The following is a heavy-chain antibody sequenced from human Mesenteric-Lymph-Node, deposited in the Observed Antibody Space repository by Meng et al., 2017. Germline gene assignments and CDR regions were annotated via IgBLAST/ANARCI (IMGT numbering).Heavy chain of an antibody. D-gene: IGHD6-19*01. CDR1: GDSVSTNYF. J-gene: IGHJ4*02. CDR2: IHYSRSP. CDR3: ARMIGSGPFDY. Sequence: QVRLQESGPGLVRPSATLSLTCTVSGDSVSTNYFWSWLRQSPGKGLELIGYIHYSRSPNYNPSLKSRVTISVDTSKNQFSLKLNSVTAADTAVYYCARMIGSGPFDYWGQGTLVTVSS. V-gene: IGHV4-61*01.